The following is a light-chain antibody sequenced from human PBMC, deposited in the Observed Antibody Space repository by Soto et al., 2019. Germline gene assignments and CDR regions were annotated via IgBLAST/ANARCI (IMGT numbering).Light chain of an antibody. Sequence: QSALTQPPSASGSPGQSVTISCTGTSSDVGGYNFVSWYQQHPGKAPKLMIYEVSERPSGVPDRFSGSKSGNTASLTVSRLQAEDEADYYCSSYAGSNIVVFGGGTQLTVL. CDR1: SSDVGGYNF. CDR3: SSYAGSNIVV. CDR2: EVS. V-gene: IGLV2-8*01. J-gene: IGLJ2*01.